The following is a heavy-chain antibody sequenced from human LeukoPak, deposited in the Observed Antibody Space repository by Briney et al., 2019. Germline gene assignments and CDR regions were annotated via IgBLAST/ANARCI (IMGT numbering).Heavy chain of an antibody. V-gene: IGHV3-30-3*01. CDR2: ISYDGSNK. CDR1: GFTFSSYA. J-gene: IGHJ4*02. CDR3: ARPYGDYNY. D-gene: IGHD4-17*01. Sequence: GGSLRLSCAASGFTFSSYAMHWVRQAPGKGLEWVAVISYDGSNKYYADSVKGRFTISRDNPKNTLYLQMNSLRAEDTAVYYCARPYGDYNYWGQGTLVTVSS.